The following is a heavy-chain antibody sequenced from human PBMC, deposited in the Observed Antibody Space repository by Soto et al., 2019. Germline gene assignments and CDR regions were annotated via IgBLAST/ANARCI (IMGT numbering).Heavy chain of an antibody. D-gene: IGHD1-26*01. CDR3: ARGLTEKVGATLRPNWSDP. J-gene: IGHJ5*02. CDR2: INPNSGGT. Sequence: ASVKVYCKASGYTFTGYYMHWVRQAPGQGLEWMGWINPNSGGTNYAQKFQGRVTMTRDTSISTAYMELSRLRSDDTAVYYSARGLTEKVGATLRPNWSDPWGQET. V-gene: IGHV1-2*02. CDR1: GYTFTGYY.